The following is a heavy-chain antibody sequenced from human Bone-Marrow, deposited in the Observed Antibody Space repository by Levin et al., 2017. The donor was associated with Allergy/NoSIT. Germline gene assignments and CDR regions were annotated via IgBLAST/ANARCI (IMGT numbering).Heavy chain of an antibody. CDR1: NSSP. CDR2: TSYVGSDE. J-gene: IGHJ4*02. V-gene: IGHV3-30*03. CDR3: ATGSFDN. Sequence: NSSPYYWVWIRQSPGKGLEWVAVTSYVGSDEYYADSVKGRFTISRDNSKNTLYLQMNSLRPEDTALYYCATGSFDNWGQGTLVTVSS.